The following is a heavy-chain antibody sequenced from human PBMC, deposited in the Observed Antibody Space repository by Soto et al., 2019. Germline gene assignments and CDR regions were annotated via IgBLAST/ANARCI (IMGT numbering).Heavy chain of an antibody. V-gene: IGHV2-5*02. CDR2: IYWDDDE. D-gene: IGHD2-2*01. CDR1: GFSLSTTAEG. CDR3: AHGSCSSADCYPNPYLDY. Sequence: QITLKESGPPLVKPTQTLTLTCTFSGFSLSTTAEGVGWIRQPPGKALEWLALIYWDDDERYSPSLKSRLTLTKDTSKTQVVLTMTNVDPVDTATYYCAHGSCSSADCYPNPYLDYWGQGILVTVSS. J-gene: IGHJ4*02.